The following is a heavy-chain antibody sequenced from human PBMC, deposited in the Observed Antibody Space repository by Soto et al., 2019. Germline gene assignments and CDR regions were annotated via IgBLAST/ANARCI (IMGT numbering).Heavy chain of an antibody. CDR2: ISGSGGST. CDR3: AKAQKNYGDYVGGYYYYGMDV. CDR1: GFTFSSYA. J-gene: IGHJ6*02. D-gene: IGHD4-17*01. V-gene: IGHV3-23*01. Sequence: AGGSLRLSCAASGFTFSSYAMSWVRQAPGKGLEWVSAISGSGGSTYYADPVKGRFTISRDNSKNTLYLQMNSLRAEDTAVYYCAKAQKNYGDYVGGYYYYGMDVWGQGTTVTVSS.